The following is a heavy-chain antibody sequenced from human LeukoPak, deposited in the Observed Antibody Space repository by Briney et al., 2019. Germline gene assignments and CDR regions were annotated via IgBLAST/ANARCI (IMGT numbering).Heavy chain of an antibody. CDR1: GGSIISSSYY. CDR3: ARSDCSSTSCRYPWFDP. V-gene: IGHV4-39*07. D-gene: IGHD2-2*01. J-gene: IGHJ5*02. CDR2: IYYSGST. Sequence: SETLCLNCTVSGGSIISSSYYWGWIRQPPGKGLEWIGCIYYSGSTYYNPSLKRRVTISVDTSKNHFSLKLSSVTAEDTAVYYCARSDCSSTSCRYPWFDPWGQGTLVTVSS.